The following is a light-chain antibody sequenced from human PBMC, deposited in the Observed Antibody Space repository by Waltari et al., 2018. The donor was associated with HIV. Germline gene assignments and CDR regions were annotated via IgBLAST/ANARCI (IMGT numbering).Light chain of an antibody. CDR2: DAS. CDR1: QGISSA. J-gene: IGKJ4*01. V-gene: IGKV1-13*02. CDR3: QQFNSYPLT. Sequence: AIQLTQSPSSLSASVGDRVTITCRASQGISSALAWYQQKPGKAPNLLIYDASSLESGVPSRFSGSGSGRDFTLTISSLQPEDCATYYCQQFNSYPLTFGGGTKVEIK.